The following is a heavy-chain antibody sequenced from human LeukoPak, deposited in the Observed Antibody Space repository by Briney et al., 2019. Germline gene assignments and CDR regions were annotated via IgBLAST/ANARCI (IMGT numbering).Heavy chain of an antibody. CDR3: AKDSFPDTAMVPYYYYGMDV. V-gene: IGHV3-23*01. CDR1: GFTFSSYA. J-gene: IGHJ6*02. Sequence: GGSLRLSCAASGFTFSSYAMSWVRQAPGKGLEWVSAISGSGGSTYYADSVKGRFTISRDNSKNTLYLQMNSLRAEDTAVYYCAKDSFPDTAMVPYYYYGMDVWGQGTTVTVSS. D-gene: IGHD5-18*01. CDR2: ISGSGGST.